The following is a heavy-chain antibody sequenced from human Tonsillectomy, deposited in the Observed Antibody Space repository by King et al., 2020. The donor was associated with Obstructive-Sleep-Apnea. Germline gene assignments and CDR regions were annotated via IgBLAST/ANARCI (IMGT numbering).Heavy chain of an antibody. CDR1: GYSFTKYW. CDR3: ARRNVGDSYGTYYFDT. V-gene: IGHV5-51*01. J-gene: IGHJ4*02. D-gene: IGHD5-18*01. Sequence: QLVQSGAEAKKPGESLKISCQGSGYSFTKYWIAWVRQVPGKGLEWMGIIYPDDTDSRYKPSFQDQVTISVDKSINTAYLQWSPLKASDTAVYFCARRNVGDSYGTYYFDTWGQGTLVTVSS. CDR2: IYPDDTDS.